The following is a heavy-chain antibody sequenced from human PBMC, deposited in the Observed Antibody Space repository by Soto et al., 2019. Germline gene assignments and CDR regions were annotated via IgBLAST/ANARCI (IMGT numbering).Heavy chain of an antibody. V-gene: IGHV1-18*01. Sequence: GASVNVSCKPSGYSFTRCGRSWGRGAPGQGLEGMGGISAYDGKRGDAQEVQGGVTMTTDTSTSTAYMELRSLRSDDTAVYYCARESWTYYYHSSGLYGMDVWGQGTTVTVSS. CDR2: ISAYDGKR. D-gene: IGHD3-22*01. CDR1: GYSFTRCG. J-gene: IGHJ6*02. CDR3: ARESWTYYYHSSGLYGMDV.